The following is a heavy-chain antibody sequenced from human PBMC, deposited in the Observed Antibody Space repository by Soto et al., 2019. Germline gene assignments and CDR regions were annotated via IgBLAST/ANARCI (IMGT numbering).Heavy chain of an antibody. J-gene: IGHJ4*02. V-gene: IGHV1-18*01. D-gene: IGHD1-1*01. CDR1: GYTFTSYG. CDR2: ISAHNGNT. Sequence: QVHLVQSGAEVKKPGASVKVSCKASGYTFTSYGITWVRQAPGQGLEWMGWISAHNGNTEYAQKLQGRVIVTRDTSTSTSYMELRSLRSDDTAVYYCARGRYGDYWGQGALVTVSS. CDR3: ARGRYGDY.